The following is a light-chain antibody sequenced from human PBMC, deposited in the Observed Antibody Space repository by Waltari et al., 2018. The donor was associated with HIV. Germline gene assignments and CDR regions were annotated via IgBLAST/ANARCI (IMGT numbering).Light chain of an antibody. V-gene: IGLV2-23*01. CDR2: EDT. J-gene: IGLJ1*01. Sequence: QSALTQPASVSGSPGQSITISCIGTSSAVGGCSLVSWYQHHPGKAPQLLIFEDTERPSGVSNRFSASKSGTTASLTISGLLAEDAADYYCCSYGGFTTYVFGSGTKVTVL. CDR3: CSYGGFTTYV. CDR1: SSAVGGCSL.